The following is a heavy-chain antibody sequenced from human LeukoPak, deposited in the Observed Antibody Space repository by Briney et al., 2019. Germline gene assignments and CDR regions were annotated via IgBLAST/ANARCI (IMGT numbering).Heavy chain of an antibody. CDR1: GFTFSSYW. V-gene: IGHV3-30*02. CDR2: IRYDGSNK. J-gene: IGHJ4*02. D-gene: IGHD1-26*01. CDR3: AKDGVEWELPDRYFDY. Sequence: PGGSLRLSCAASGFTFSSYWMSWVRQAPGKGLEWVAFIRYDGSNKYYADSVKGRFTISRDNSKNTLYLQMNSLRAEDTAVYYCAKDGVEWELPDRYFDYWGQGTLVTVSS.